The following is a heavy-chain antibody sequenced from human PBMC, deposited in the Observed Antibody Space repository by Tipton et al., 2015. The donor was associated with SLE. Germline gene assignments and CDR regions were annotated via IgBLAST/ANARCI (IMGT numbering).Heavy chain of an antibody. CDR3: ARGYCSDGVCYGFGFFDY. V-gene: IGHV4-4*01. CDR1: GGSISSNTW. CDR2: IHHRGTT. Sequence: TLSLTCTVSGGSISSNTWWNWVRQPPGMGLEWIGEIHHRGTTNYNPSLKSRVTISVDKSKSQFSLKLSSVTAADTAVYFCARGYCSDGVCYGFGFFDYWGQGNLVTVSS. J-gene: IGHJ4*02. D-gene: IGHD2-8*01.